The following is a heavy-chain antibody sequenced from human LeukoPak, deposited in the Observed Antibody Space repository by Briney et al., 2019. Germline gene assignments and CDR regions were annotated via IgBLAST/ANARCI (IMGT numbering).Heavy chain of an antibody. CDR3: ARDRDKIAARIRAYHYYGMDV. Sequence: GGSLRLSCAASGFTFSSYGMHWVRQAPGKGLEWVAFIRYDGSNKYYADSVKGRFTISRDNAKNSLYLQMNSLRAEDTAVYYCARDRDKIAARIRAYHYYGMDVWGQGTTVTVSS. V-gene: IGHV3-30*02. J-gene: IGHJ6*02. D-gene: IGHD5-12*01. CDR1: GFTFSSYG. CDR2: IRYDGSNK.